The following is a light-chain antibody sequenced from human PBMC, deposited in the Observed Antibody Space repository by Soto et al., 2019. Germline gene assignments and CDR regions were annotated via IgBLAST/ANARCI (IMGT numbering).Light chain of an antibody. CDR3: QQTRSYPST. Sequence: DIVMTQSPDSLAVSLGERATINCKSSQSVLYSSNNKNYLAWYQQKPGQPPKALIYWASTRESGVPDRFSGSGSGTDFTLTISSLQAEDFATYYCQQTRSYPSTFGGGTKVEIK. J-gene: IGKJ4*01. CDR1: QSVLYSSNNKNY. V-gene: IGKV4-1*01. CDR2: WAS.